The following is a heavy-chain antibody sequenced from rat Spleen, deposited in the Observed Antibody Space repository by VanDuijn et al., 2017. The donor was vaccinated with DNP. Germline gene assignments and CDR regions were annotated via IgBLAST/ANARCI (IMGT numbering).Heavy chain of an antibody. CDR3: TRRGHTTGLNWFVY. V-gene: IGHV5-20*01. CDR2: ITYDGGRT. J-gene: IGHJ3*01. Sequence: EVQLVESGGGLVQPGRSMKLSCAASGFTFSDYYMAWVRQAPTKGLEWVAYITYDGGRTYYGDSVKGRFTVSRDNTKSSLYLQMDSLRSEDTATYYCTRRGHTTGLNWFVYWGQGTLVTVSS. CDR1: GFTFSDYY. D-gene: IGHD1-9*01.